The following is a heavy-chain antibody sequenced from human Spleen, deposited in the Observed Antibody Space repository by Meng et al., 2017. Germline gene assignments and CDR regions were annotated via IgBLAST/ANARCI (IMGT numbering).Heavy chain of an antibody. CDR3: ARHGDGWQRKWELLCDY. Sequence: KVSCKGSGYSFTSYWIGWVRQMPGKGLEWMGIIYPGDSDTRYSPSFQGQVTISADKSISTAYLQWSSLKASDTAMYYCARHGDGWQRKWELLCDYWGQGTMVTVSS. CDR2: IYPGDSDT. J-gene: IGHJ4*02. CDR1: GYSFTSYW. D-gene: IGHD1-26*01. V-gene: IGHV5-51*01.